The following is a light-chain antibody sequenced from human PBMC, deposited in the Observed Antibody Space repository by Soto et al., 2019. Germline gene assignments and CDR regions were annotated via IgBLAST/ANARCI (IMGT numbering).Light chain of an antibody. V-gene: IGLV4-60*03. Sequence: QSVLTQSSSASASPGSSVKLTCTLSSGHSSYIIAWHQQQPGKAPRFLMKLEGSGSYNKGSGVPDRFSGSSSGADRYLTISNLQSEDEADYYCETWDNNSVVFGGGTKLTVL. CDR2: LEGSGSY. CDR3: ETWDNNSVV. J-gene: IGLJ2*01. CDR1: SGHSSYI.